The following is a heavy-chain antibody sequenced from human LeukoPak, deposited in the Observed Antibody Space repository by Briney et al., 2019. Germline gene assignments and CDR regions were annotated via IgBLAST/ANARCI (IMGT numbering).Heavy chain of an antibody. Sequence: SETLSLTCTVSGRSISSYYWSWIRQPPGKGLEWIGYIYYSGSTNYNPSLKSRVTISVDTSKNQFSLKLSSVTAADTAVYYCASLGKSGYSYGYIWGQGTLVTVSS. J-gene: IGHJ4*02. D-gene: IGHD5-18*01. CDR3: ASLGKSGYSYGYI. V-gene: IGHV4-59*01. CDR2: IYYSGST. CDR1: GRSISSYY.